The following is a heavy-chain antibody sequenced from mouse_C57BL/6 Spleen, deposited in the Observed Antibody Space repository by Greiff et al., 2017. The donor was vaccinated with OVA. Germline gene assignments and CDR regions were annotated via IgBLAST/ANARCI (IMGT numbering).Heavy chain of an antibody. D-gene: IGHD1-1*01. CDR3: ARTGIGYGSSPDY. CDR1: GFTFSDYG. Sequence: EVQGVESGGGLVKPGGSLKLSCAASGFTFSDYGMHWVRQAPETGLEWVAYISSGSSTIYYADTVKGRFTISRDNAKNTLFLQMTSLRSEDTAMYYCARTGIGYGSSPDYWGQGTTLTVSS. V-gene: IGHV5-17*01. CDR2: ISSGSSTI. J-gene: IGHJ2*01.